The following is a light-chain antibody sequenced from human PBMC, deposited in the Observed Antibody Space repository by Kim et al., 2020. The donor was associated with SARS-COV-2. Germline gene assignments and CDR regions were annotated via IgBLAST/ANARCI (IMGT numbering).Light chain of an antibody. CDR2: KAS. CDR3: QQYNGYPWT. Sequence: ASVRDRVTITCRASQSISSWLAWYQQKPGKAPKVLIYKASILESGVPSRFSGSGSGTEFTLTISSLQPDDFATYYCQQYNGYPWTFGQGTKVDIK. CDR1: QSISSW. V-gene: IGKV1-5*03. J-gene: IGKJ1*01.